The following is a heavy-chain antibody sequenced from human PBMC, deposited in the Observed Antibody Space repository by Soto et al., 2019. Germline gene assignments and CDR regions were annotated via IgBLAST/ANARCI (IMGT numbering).Heavy chain of an antibody. CDR2: IYYTGST. V-gene: IGHV4-59*01. CDR3: ATFNWYFDL. J-gene: IGHJ2*01. Sequence: QVQLQESGPGMVKPSETLSLTCTVSGGSISSYYWSWIRQPPGKGLEWIGYIYYTGSTNYNPSLKSRVTISVDTSKNQFSLQLSSVTAADTAVYYCATFNWYFDLWGRGTLVTVSS. CDR1: GGSISSYY.